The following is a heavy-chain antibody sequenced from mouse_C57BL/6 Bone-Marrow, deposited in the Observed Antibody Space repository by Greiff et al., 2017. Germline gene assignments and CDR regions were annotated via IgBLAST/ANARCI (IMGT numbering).Heavy chain of an antibody. CDR1: GYTFTDYY. V-gene: IGHV1-19*01. Sequence: EVQLQQSGPVLVKPGASVKMSCKASGYTFTDYYMNWVKQSHGKSLEWIGVINPYNGGTSYNQKFKGKATLTVDKSSSTAYMELNILTSEDSAVYYCARGFYYYGSSFYWYFDVWGTGTTVTVSS. D-gene: IGHD1-1*01. J-gene: IGHJ1*03. CDR2: INPYNGGT. CDR3: ARGFYYYGSSFYWYFDV.